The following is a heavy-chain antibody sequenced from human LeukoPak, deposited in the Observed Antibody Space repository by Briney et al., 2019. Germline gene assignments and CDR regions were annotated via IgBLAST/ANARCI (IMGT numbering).Heavy chain of an antibody. D-gene: IGHD3-3*01. V-gene: IGHV4-30-4*01. CDR1: GGSFTDGEYY. Sequence: ASETLSLTCTVSGGSFTDGEYYWSWIRQPPGKGLEWIGYIFYSGTTYYNPSLKSRVTISVDRSKNQFSLNLSSVTAADTAVYYCATGTYYDFWSGYSKSDYWGQGTLVTVSS. CDR3: ATGTYYDFWSGYSKSDY. J-gene: IGHJ4*02. CDR2: IFYSGTT.